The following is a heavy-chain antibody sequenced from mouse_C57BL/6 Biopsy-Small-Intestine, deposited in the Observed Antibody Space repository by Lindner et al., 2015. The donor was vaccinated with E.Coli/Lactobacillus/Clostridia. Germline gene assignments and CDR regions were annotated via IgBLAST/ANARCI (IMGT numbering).Heavy chain of an antibody. J-gene: IGHJ4*01. CDR3: ARRSNFDYAMDY. V-gene: IGHV1-47*01. D-gene: IGHD2-5*01. CDR1: GYTFTTYP. Sequence: VQLQESGAELVKPGASVRMSCKASGYTFTTYPIEWMRQIHGKSLEWIGNFHPYNDDIKYNEKFKDKATLTVEKSSSTVYLELSRLTSDDSAVYYCARRSNFDYAMDYWGQGTSVTVSS. CDR2: FHPYNDDI.